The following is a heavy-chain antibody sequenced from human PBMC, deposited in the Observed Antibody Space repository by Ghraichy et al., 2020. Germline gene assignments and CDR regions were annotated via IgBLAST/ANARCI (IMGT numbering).Heavy chain of an antibody. D-gene: IGHD4-17*01. CDR1: GFTVSSNY. CDR3: ARDINGDYLYYYGMDV. J-gene: IGHJ6*02. CDR2: IYSGGST. V-gene: IGHV3-53*05. Sequence: GGSLRLSCAASGFTVSSNYMSWVRQAPGKGLEWVSVIYSGGSTYYADSVKGRFTISRDNSKNTLYLQMNSLRAEDTAVYYCARDINGDYLYYYGMDVWGQGTTVTVSS.